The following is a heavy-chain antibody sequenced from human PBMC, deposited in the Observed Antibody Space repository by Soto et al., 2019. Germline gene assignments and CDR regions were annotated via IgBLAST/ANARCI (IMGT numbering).Heavy chain of an antibody. D-gene: IGHD6-13*01. CDR3: VGSSSWYYFDY. Sequence: QVQLVQSGAELKKPGASVKVSCKASGYTFTSYYMHWVRQAPGQGLEWMGIINPSGGSTSYAQKFQGRVTMTRDTSTSTVYMELSSLRSEDTAVYYCVGSSSWYYFDYWGQGTLVTVSS. CDR2: INPSGGST. J-gene: IGHJ4*02. V-gene: IGHV1-46*01. CDR1: GYTFTSYY.